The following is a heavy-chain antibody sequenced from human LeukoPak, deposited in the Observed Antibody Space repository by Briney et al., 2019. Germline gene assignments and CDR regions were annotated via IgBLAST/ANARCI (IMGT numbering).Heavy chain of an antibody. V-gene: IGHV3-30-3*01. CDR2: ISYDGSNK. D-gene: IGHD4-17*01. CDR3: ARDREEDYGDSEYFQH. CDR1: GFTLSSYA. J-gene: IGHJ1*01. Sequence: GRSLRLSCAASGFTLSSYAMHWVRQAPGKGLEWVAVISYDGSNKYYADSVKGRFTISRDNSKNTLYMQMNSLRAEDTAVYYCARDREEDYGDSEYFQHWGQGTLVTVSS.